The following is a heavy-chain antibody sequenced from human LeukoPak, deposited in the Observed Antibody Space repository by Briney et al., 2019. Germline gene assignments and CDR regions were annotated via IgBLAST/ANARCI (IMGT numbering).Heavy chain of an antibody. V-gene: IGHV3-23*01. CDR1: VFTFSSHG. D-gene: IGHD4-17*01. Sequence: PGGSLRLSCAASVFTFSSHGMCWVRQAPGRGLEGVSSISIGGDTTYSDSVKGRFTISRDNSNNTLYLQLDSLRAEDTAIYYCAKEIRPNDCWGQGTLVTVSS. J-gene: IGHJ4*02. CDR3: AKEIRPNDC. CDR2: ISIGGDTT.